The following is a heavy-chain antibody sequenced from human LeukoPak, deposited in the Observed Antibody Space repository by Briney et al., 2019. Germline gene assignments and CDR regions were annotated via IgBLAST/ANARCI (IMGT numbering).Heavy chain of an antibody. CDR2: IYYSGST. CDR1: GGSISSSSYY. J-gene: IGHJ3*02. V-gene: IGHV4-39*01. Sequence: PSETLSLTCTVSGGSISSSSYYWGWIRQPPGKGLEWIGNIYYSGSTYYNPSLKSRVTISVDTSKNQFSLKLSSVTAADTAVYYCARSYSSGWAFDIWGQGTMVTVSS. D-gene: IGHD6-19*01. CDR3: ARSYSSGWAFDI.